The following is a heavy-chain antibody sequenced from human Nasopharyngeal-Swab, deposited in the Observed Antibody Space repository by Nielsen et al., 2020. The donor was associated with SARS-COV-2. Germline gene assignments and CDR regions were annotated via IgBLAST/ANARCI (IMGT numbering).Heavy chain of an antibody. Sequence: WIRQPPGKGLEWVVVISYDGSNKYYADSVKGRFTISRDNSKNTLYLQMNSLRAEDTAVYYCARGRTTVVTGDAFDIWGQGTMVTVSS. D-gene: IGHD4-23*01. CDR3: ARGRTTVVTGDAFDI. J-gene: IGHJ3*02. V-gene: IGHV3-30-3*01. CDR2: ISYDGSNK.